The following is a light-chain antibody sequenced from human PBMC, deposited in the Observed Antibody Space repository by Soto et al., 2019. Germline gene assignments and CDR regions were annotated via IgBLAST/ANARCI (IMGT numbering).Light chain of an antibody. CDR3: QQYSSFAT. CDR2: DVS. Sequence: DIQMTQSPSTLSASVGDRVTITCRASQSISRWLAWYQQKPGKAPQSLIYDVSSLKSGVPSRFSGSQFGSEFTLTISGLQPDDFATYYCQQYSSFATFGQGTKVDIK. CDR1: QSISRW. J-gene: IGKJ1*01. V-gene: IGKV1-5*01.